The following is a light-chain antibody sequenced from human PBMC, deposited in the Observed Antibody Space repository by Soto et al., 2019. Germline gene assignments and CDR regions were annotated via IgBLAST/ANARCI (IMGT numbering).Light chain of an antibody. CDR3: QAWDSSTGV. Sequence: SYELTQPPSVSVSSRQTASITCSGDKLGDKYACWYQQKPGQSPVLVIYQDSKRPSGIPERFSGSNSGNTATLTISGTQAMDEADYYCQAWDSSTGVFGTGTKVTVL. J-gene: IGLJ1*01. CDR2: QDS. CDR1: KLGDKY. V-gene: IGLV3-1*01.